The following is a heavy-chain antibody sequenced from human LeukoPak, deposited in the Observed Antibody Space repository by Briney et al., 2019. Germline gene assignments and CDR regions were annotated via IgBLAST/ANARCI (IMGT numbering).Heavy chain of an antibody. J-gene: IGHJ4*02. CDR1: GFTFSSYS. V-gene: IGHV3-21*01. Sequence: RGSLRLSCAASGFTFSSYSMNWVRQAPGKGLEWVSSISSSSSYIYYADSVKGRFTISRDNAKNSLYLQMNSLRAEDTAVYYCARDSGWYQEGDYWGQGTLVTVSS. CDR3: ARDSGWYQEGDY. CDR2: ISSSSSYI. D-gene: IGHD6-19*01.